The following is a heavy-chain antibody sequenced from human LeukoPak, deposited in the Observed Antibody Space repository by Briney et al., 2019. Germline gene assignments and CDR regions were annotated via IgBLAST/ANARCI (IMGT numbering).Heavy chain of an antibody. D-gene: IGHD2-2*01. J-gene: IGHJ6*03. CDR1: GSTFTSYG. CDR3: ARERVGYCSSTSCPMGYYYYMDV. CDR2: ISAYNGNT. Sequence: ASVKVSCKASGSTFTSYGISWVRQAPGQGLEWMGWISAYNGNTNYAQKLQGRVTMTTDTSTSTAHMELRSLRSDDTAVYYCARERVGYCSSTSCPMGYYYYMDVWGKGTTVTVSS. V-gene: IGHV1-18*01.